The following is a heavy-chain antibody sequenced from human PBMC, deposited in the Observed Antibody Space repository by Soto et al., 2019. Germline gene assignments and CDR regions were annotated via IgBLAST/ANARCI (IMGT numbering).Heavy chain of an antibody. CDR1: GGSISSGGYY. D-gene: IGHD3-9*01. CDR2: IYYSGST. CDR3: ARVNGDPYYDILTGSYYFDY. J-gene: IGHJ4*02. V-gene: IGHV4-31*03. Sequence: PSETLSLTCTVSGGSISSGGYYWSWIRQHPGKGLEWIGYIYYSGSTYYNPSLKSRVTISVDTSKNQFSLKLSSVTAADTAVYYCARVNGDPYYDILTGSYYFDYWGQGTLVTVSS.